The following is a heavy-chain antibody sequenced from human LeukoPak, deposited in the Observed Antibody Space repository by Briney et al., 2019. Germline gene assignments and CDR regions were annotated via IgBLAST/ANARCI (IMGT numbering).Heavy chain of an antibody. CDR2: IIPMFGTA. CDR1: GSTFTNYI. Sequence: GASVKVSCKASGSTFTNYIISWVRQAPGQGLEWMGGIIPMFGTANNAQKFQGRVAITTDESTSTAYMQLSSLTSEDTAVYYCATGSFISGTIATPDHWGQGTLVIVSS. CDR3: ATGSFISGTIATPDH. V-gene: IGHV1-69*05. J-gene: IGHJ4*02. D-gene: IGHD1-20*01.